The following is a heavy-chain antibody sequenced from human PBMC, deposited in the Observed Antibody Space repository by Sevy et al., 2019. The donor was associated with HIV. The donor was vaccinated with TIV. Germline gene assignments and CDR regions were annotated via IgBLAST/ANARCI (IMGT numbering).Heavy chain of an antibody. V-gene: IGHV4-59*08. J-gene: IGHJ5*02. CDR3: AGENAWGRGHT. CDR2: IYYNGHI. CDR1: GGSITSLY. D-gene: IGHD1-26*01. Sequence: SETLSLTCTVSGGSITSLYWNWIRQPPGKGLEWIANIYYNGHINYNPSLKSRVTLSLDTSKNQFSLRLSSVTAADTAMYYCAGENAWGRGHTLGQGTLVNVSS.